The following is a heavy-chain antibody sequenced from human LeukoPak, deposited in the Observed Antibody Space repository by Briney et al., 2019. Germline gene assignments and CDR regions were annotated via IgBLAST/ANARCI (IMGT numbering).Heavy chain of an antibody. Sequence: SETLSLTCTVSGGSISNYYWSWIRQPPGKGLEWIGYIYYSGSTNYNPSLKSRVTISVDTSKNQFSLKLSSVTAADTAVYYCARVRVVGYSSSYYYYYMDVWGKGTTVTVSS. CDR2: IYYSGST. CDR1: GGSISNYY. D-gene: IGHD6-6*01. CDR3: ARVRVVGYSSSYYYYYMDV. V-gene: IGHV4-59*12. J-gene: IGHJ6*03.